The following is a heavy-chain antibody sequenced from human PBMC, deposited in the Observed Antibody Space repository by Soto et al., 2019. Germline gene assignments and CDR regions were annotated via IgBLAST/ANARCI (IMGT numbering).Heavy chain of an antibody. CDR3: ASFDSSGYLSY. CDR2: IYHSGST. Sequence: SKTLSLTFAFSVCSISSGYYWGWIRQPPGRGLEWIGSIYHSGSTYYNPALKSRFTISVDTSKNQFSLKLNSLTAGVTAGYNCASFDSSGYLSYWGEGTIVIVSS. J-gene: IGHJ4*02. CDR1: VCSISSGYY. V-gene: IGHV4-38-2*01. D-gene: IGHD3-22*01.